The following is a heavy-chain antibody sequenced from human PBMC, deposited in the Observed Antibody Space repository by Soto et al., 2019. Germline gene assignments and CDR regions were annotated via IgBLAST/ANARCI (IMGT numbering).Heavy chain of an antibody. CDR2: FDPEDGET. CDR1: GYTLTELS. D-gene: IGHD3-9*01. V-gene: IGHV1-24*01. CDR3: ATQGVGLRYLDWLRYDYYGMDV. Sequence: ASVKVSCKVSGYTLTELSMHWVRQAPGKGLEWMGGFDPEDGETIYAQKFQGRVTMTEDTSTDTAYMELSSLRSEGTAVYYCATQGVGLRYLDWLRYDYYGMDVWGQGTTVTVSS. J-gene: IGHJ6*02.